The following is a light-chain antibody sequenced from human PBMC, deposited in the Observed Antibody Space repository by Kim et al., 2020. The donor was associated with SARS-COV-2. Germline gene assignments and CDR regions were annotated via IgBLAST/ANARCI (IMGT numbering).Light chain of an antibody. CDR2: SDN. CDR1: SSNSGSNT. CDR3: AAWDDSLNGRGV. J-gene: IGLJ3*02. V-gene: IGLV1-44*01. Sequence: RRTISCPGSSSNSGSNTVSWYQQFPGTAPNLLIYSDNQRPSGVPDRFSASKSGSSASLAISGLQSDDEADYYCAAWDDSLNGRGVFGGGTQLTVL.